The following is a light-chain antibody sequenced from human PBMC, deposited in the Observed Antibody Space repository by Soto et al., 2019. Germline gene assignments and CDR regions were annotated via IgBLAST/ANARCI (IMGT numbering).Light chain of an antibody. V-gene: IGKV3-15*01. J-gene: IGKJ1*01. Sequence: IVLTQSPATLSLSPGERATLYCRASHRVSSYLAWYQQRPGQAPRLLIYGASTRAAGIPARFSGSGSGTDFTLTITSLQSEDFGVYYCHQHNNWWTFGQGTKVDIK. CDR1: HRVSSY. CDR2: GAS. CDR3: HQHNNWWT.